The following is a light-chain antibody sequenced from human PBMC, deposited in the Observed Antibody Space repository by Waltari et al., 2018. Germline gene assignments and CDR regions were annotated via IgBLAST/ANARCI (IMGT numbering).Light chain of an antibody. Sequence: QSALTQPPSASGSPGQSVTISCTGTSSHVGGYNYVSWYQQHPGQPPKLMIFEVSKRPSGVPDRFSGSKSGNTASLTVSGLQAEDEADYYCCSYAFSSNWVFGGGTKLTVL. CDR3: CSYAFSSNWV. J-gene: IGLJ3*02. V-gene: IGLV2-8*01. CDR1: SSHVGGYNY. CDR2: EVS.